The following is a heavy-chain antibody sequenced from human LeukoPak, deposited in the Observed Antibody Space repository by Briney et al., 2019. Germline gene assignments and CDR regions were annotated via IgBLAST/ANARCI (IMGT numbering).Heavy chain of an antibody. CDR3: ARDEAGDPYYSSSWYNWFDP. CDR2: ISAYNGKT. J-gene: IGHJ5*02. D-gene: IGHD6-13*01. CDR1: GYTFTSYG. Sequence: ASVKVSCKASGYTFTSYGISWVRQAPGQGREWMGWISAYNGKTNYAQKLQGRVTMTTDTSTTTAYMELRSLRSDDTAVYYCARDEAGDPYYSSSWYNWFDPWGQGTLVTVSS. V-gene: IGHV1-18*01.